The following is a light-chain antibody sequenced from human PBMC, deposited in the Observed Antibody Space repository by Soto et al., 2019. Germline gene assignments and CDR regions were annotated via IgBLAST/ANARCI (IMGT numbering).Light chain of an antibody. Sequence: QTALTHPPSASCTPGQRVTITCPGSSSNIGSNYVYWYQQLPGTAPKLLIYRNNQRPSGVPDRFSGSKSGTSASLAISGLRSEDEADYYCAAWDDSPSAYVFGTGTNVTVL. V-gene: IGLV1-47*01. CDR3: AAWDDSPSAYV. CDR1: SSNIGSNY. CDR2: RNN. J-gene: IGLJ1*01.